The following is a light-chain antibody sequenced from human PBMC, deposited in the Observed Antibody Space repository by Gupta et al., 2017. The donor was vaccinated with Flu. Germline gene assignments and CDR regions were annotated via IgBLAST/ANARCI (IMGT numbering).Light chain of an antibody. CDR3: QSYDSSLNTWV. CDR2: GSS. J-gene: IGLJ1*01. V-gene: IGLV1-40*01. Sequence: SSNIGAGSGVYWYQQLPETAPKLLFLGSSNRPSGVPGRFSDSKSGTSASLAITGLQAEDEADYYCQSYDSSLNTWVVGSGTKVTVL. CDR1: SSNIGAGSG.